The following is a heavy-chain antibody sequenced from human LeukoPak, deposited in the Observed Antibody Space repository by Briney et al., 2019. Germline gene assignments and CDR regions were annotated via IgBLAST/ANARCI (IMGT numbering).Heavy chain of an antibody. V-gene: IGHV3-48*03. CDR3: AREGGSWSFDS. Sequence: GGSLRLSCAASGLTFITHEMNWVRQAPGKGLEWLSYISSSGMTTYYAGSVRGRFTISRDNAKNSLYLQMNSLRAEDTAVYYCAREGGSWSFDSWGQGILVTVSS. D-gene: IGHD6-13*01. CDR2: ISSSGMTT. CDR1: GLTFITHE. J-gene: IGHJ4*02.